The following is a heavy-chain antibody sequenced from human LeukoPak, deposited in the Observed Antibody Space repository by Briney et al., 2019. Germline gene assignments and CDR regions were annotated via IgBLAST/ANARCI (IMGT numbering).Heavy chain of an antibody. CDR1: GFSFNTYA. CDR2: ISYDGSNK. CDR3: ASDGTVAGTHGWGYYYYYYMDV. J-gene: IGHJ6*03. V-gene: IGHV3-30-3*01. Sequence: PGGSLRLSCTASGFSFNTYAIHWVRQAPGKGLEWVAVISYDGSNKYYADSVKGRFTISRDNSKNTLYLQMNSLRAEDTAVYYCASDGTVAGTHGWGYYYYYYMDVWGKGTTVTVSS. D-gene: IGHD6-19*01.